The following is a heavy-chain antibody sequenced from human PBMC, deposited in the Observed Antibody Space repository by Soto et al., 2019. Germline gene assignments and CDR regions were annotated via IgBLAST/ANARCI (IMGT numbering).Heavy chain of an antibody. D-gene: IGHD1-26*01. J-gene: IGHJ5*01. CDR2: TYYRSKWYN. CDR3: VRLIGNSWLDF. CDR1: GDRVSSTSVP. Sequence: SQTLSLTCDISGDRVSSTSVPWNWIRQYSANGFEWLGRTYYRSKWYNDYAESVKSRITINPDTSKNQFSLHLNSVTPEDTAVYYCVRLIGNSWLDFWGQGTLVTVSS. V-gene: IGHV6-1*01.